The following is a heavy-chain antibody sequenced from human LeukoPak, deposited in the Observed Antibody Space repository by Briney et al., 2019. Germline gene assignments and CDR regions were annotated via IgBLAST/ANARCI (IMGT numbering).Heavy chain of an antibody. CDR2: MNPNSGNT. Sequence: AASVKVSCKASGYTFTSYDINWVRQATGQGLEWMGWMNPNSGNTGYAQKFQGRVTMTRNTSISTAYMELSSLRSEDTAVYYCARGNSGWYDYYYYGMDVWGQGTTVTASS. CDR1: GYTFTSYD. J-gene: IGHJ6*02. V-gene: IGHV1-8*01. CDR3: ARGNSGWYDYYYYGMDV. D-gene: IGHD6-19*01.